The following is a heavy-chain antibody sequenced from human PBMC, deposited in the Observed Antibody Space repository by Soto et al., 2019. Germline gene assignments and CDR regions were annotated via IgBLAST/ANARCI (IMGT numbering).Heavy chain of an antibody. CDR1: GGSFSDYY. CDR2: INHSGST. J-gene: IGHJ5*02. Sequence: SETLSLTCAVYGGSFSDYYWSWIRQPPGKGLEWIGEINHSGSTNYNPSLKSRVTISIDTSKNQFSLKLNSVTAADTAIYYCATRITVFGLLIPPFDPWGQGTQVTVSS. CDR3: ATRITVFGLLIPPFDP. V-gene: IGHV4-34*01. D-gene: IGHD3-3*01.